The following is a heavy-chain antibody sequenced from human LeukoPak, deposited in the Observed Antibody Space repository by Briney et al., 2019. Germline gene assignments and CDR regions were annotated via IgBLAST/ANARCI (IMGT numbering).Heavy chain of an antibody. Sequence: GGSLRLSCAASGFTFSSYSMNWVRQAPGKGLEWVAIMDEYGSDIFYVESVKGRFIISRANARNSLYLQMNSLRAEDTAVYYCARPRGCGSARCNNFDYWGQGTLVTVSS. J-gene: IGHJ4*02. CDR2: MDEYGSDI. CDR3: ARPRGCGSARCNNFDY. CDR1: GFTFSSYS. V-gene: IGHV3-7*01. D-gene: IGHD2-2*01.